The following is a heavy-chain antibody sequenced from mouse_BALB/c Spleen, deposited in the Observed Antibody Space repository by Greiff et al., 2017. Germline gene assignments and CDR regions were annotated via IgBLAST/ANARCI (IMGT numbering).Heavy chain of an antibody. CDR2: INSNGGST. Sequence: EVNLVESGGGLVQPGGSLKLSCAASGFTFSSYGMSWVRQTPDKRLELVATINSNGGSTYYPNSVTGRFTISRDNAKNTLYLQMSSLKSEDTAMYYCAREGRYYGRSYHWYFDVWGAGTTVTVSS. V-gene: IGHV5-6-3*01. CDR3: AREGRYYGRSYHWYFDV. D-gene: IGHD1-1*01. J-gene: IGHJ1*01. CDR1: GFTFSSYG.